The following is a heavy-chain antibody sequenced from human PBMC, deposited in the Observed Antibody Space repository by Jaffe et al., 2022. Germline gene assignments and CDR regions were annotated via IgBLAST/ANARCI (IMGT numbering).Heavy chain of an antibody. V-gene: IGHV3-23*01. D-gene: IGHD3-3*01. CDR2: ISGSGGST. Sequence: EVQLLESGGGLVQPGGSLRLSCAASGFTFSSYAMSWVRQAPGKGLEWVSAISGSGGSTYYADSVKGRFTISRDNSKNTLYLQMNSLRAEDTAVYYCAKTYYDFWSGYSTFFDYWGQGTLVTVSS. CDR3: AKTYYDFWSGYSTFFDY. CDR1: GFTFSSYA. J-gene: IGHJ4*02.